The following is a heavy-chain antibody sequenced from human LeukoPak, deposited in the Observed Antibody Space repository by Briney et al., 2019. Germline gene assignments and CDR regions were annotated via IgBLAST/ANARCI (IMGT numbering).Heavy chain of an antibody. CDR1: GGSISSGGYY. V-gene: IGHV4-31*03. Sequence: SQTLSLTCTVSGGSISSGGYYWSWIRQHPGKGLEWIGYIYYSGSTYYNPSLKSRVTISVDTSKNQFSLKLSSVTAADTAVYYCARPSDSSSPHPFDYWGQGTLVTVSS. J-gene: IGHJ4*02. CDR2: IYYSGST. D-gene: IGHD6-6*01. CDR3: ARPSDSSSPHPFDY.